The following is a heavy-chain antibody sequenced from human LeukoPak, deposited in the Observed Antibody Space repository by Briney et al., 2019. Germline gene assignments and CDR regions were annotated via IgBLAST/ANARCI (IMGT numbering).Heavy chain of an antibody. CDR1: GYTFTSYG. CDR2: ISAYNGNT. Sequence: ASVKVSCKASGYTFTSYGISWVRQAPGQGLEWMGWISAYNGNTNYAQKLQGRVTMTTDTSTSAAYMELRSLRSDDTAVYYCARAPQYCSGGSCYFFAGREYYFDYWGRGTLVTVSS. D-gene: IGHD2-15*01. CDR3: ARAPQYCSGGSCYFFAGREYYFDY. J-gene: IGHJ4*02. V-gene: IGHV1-18*01.